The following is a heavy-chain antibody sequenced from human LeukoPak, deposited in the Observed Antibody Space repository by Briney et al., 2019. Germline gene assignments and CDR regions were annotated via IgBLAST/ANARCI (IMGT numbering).Heavy chain of an antibody. CDR3: ARGAGWYNY. J-gene: IGHJ4*02. D-gene: IGHD6-19*01. CDR1: GGSISSYY. Sequence: SETLSLTCTVSGGSISSYYWSWIRQPPGKRLEEIGFINYSGSTTYNPSLKNRVTISGDTPKNQFSLKVNSVTAADTAVYYCARGAGWYNYWGQGTLVTVSS. CDR2: INYSGST. V-gene: IGHV4-59*01.